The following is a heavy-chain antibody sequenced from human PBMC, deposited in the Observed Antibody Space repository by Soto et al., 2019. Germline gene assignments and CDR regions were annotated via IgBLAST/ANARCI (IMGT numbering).Heavy chain of an antibody. CDR3: ARDPRSITGTTSSEDFQH. D-gene: IGHD1-20*01. CDR1: GGTFSGYA. V-gene: IGHV1-69*01. J-gene: IGHJ1*01. Sequence: QAPLMQSGAEVKKPGSSVKVSCKASGGTFSGYAISWVRQAPGQGLEWMGGIIPVLGITNYAQKFQGRITIDADESTGTAYMDLRSLRSEDTAVYYCARDPRSITGTTSSEDFQHWGPGTLVSVSS. CDR2: IIPVLGIT.